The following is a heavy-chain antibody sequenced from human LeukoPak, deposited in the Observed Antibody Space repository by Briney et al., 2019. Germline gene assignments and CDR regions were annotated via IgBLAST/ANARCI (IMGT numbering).Heavy chain of an antibody. V-gene: IGHV4-30-4*08. J-gene: IGHJ4*02. CDR3: ARARTYYYDSSGYQAFDY. CDR2: IYYSGST. Sequence: KPSETLSLTCTVSGGFISSGDYYWSWIRQPPGKGLEWIGYIYYSGSTYYNPSLKSRVTISVDTSKNQFSLKLSSVTAADTAVYYCARARTYYYDSSGYQAFDYWGQGTLVTVSS. D-gene: IGHD3-22*01. CDR1: GGFISSGDYY.